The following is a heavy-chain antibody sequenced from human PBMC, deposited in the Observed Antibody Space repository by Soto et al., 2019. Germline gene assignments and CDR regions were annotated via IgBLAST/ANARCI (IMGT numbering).Heavy chain of an antibody. CDR2: INHSGST. Sequence: PSETLSLTCAVYGGSFSGYYWSWIRQPPGKGLEWIGEINHSGSTNYNPSLKSRVTISVDTSKNQFSLKLSSVTAADTAVYYCARGPDILTGYYKTWNYWGQGTLVTVSS. J-gene: IGHJ4*02. CDR1: GGSFSGYY. D-gene: IGHD3-9*01. CDR3: ARGPDILTGYYKTWNY. V-gene: IGHV4-34*01.